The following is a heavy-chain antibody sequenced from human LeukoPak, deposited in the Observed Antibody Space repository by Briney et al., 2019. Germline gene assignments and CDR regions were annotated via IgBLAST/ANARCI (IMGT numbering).Heavy chain of an antibody. D-gene: IGHD6-13*01. CDR2: IYYSGST. J-gene: IGHJ4*02. Sequence: SETLSLTYNASGGSISTSSYYWGWIRKPPGKGLEWIGSIYYSGSTYYNPSLKSRVTISVDTSKNQFSLKLSSVTAADTAVYYCARTGYSSSWYVPLFDYWGQGTLVTVSS. V-gene: IGHV4-39*01. CDR3: ARTGYSSSWYVPLFDY. CDR1: GGSISTSSYY.